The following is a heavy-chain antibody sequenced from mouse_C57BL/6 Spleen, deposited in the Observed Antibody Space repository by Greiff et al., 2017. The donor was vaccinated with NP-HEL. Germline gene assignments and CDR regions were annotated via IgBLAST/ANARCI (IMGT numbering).Heavy chain of an antibody. CDR1: GYTFTSYW. CDR2: IHPNSGST. V-gene: IGHV1-64*01. Sequence: QVQLQQPGAELVKPGASVKLSCKASGYTFTSYWMHWVKQRPGQGLEWIGMIHPNSGSTNYNEKFKSKATLTVDKSSSTAYMQLSSLTSEDSAVYYCGGGNLKAWFAYWGQGTLVTVSA. CDR3: GGGNLKAWFAY. D-gene: IGHD2-1*01. J-gene: IGHJ3*01.